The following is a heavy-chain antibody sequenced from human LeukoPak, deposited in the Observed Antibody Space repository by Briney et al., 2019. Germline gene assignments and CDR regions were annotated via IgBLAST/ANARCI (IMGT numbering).Heavy chain of an antibody. CDR1: GYTFTNYG. CDR3: ARSGFSFGYHYFDL. Sequence: ASVKVSCKASGYTFTNYGFHWVRQAPGQGPEWMGWIRVSDGDTKYAQKFQGRVTLTRDTSANTAYMDLWSLRSDDTAVYFCARSGFSFGYHYFDLWGQGTLVTVSS. CDR2: IRVSDGDT. D-gene: IGHD5-18*01. V-gene: IGHV1-18*01. J-gene: IGHJ4*02.